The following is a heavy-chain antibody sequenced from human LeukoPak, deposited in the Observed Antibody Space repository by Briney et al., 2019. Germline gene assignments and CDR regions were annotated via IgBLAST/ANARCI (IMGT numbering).Heavy chain of an antibody. CDR2: MNPNSGNT. CDR1: GYTFTSYD. CDR3: ARDLLGAAAGNNDP. J-gene: IGHJ5*02. Sequence: ASVKVSCKASGYTFTSYDINWVRQATGQGLEWMGWMNPNSGNTGYAQKFQGRVTMTRNTSISTAYMELSSLRSEDTAVYYCARDLLGAAAGNNDPWGQGTLVTVSS. V-gene: IGHV1-8*01. D-gene: IGHD6-13*01.